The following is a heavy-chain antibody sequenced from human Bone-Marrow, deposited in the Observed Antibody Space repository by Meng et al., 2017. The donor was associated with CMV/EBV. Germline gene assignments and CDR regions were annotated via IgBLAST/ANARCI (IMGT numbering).Heavy chain of an antibody. V-gene: IGHV3-7*01. CDR2: IKQDGSEK. CDR3: ARTYDFWSGTDY. CDR1: GFTFSSYW. Sequence: GESLKISCAASGFTFSSYWMSWVRQAPGKGLEWVANIKQDGSEKYYVDSVKGRFTISRDNAKNSLYLQMNSLRAEDTAMYYCARTYDFWSGTDYWGQGTLVTFDS. D-gene: IGHD3-3*01. J-gene: IGHJ4*02.